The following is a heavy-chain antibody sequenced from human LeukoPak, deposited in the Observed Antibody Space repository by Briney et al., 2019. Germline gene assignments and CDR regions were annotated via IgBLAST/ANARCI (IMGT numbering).Heavy chain of an antibody. CDR2: IWADGSNK. CDR3: ATDLGSSPFDY. V-gene: IGHV3-33*01. J-gene: IGHJ4*02. Sequence: GGSLRLSCAASGLISSNYGMHWVRQAPGEGLEWVAVIWADGSNKIYADSVKGRFTISKDNSKNTLSLQMNSLRTDDTAVYYCATDLGSSPFDYWGQGTLVTVSS. D-gene: IGHD7-27*01. CDR1: GLISSNYG.